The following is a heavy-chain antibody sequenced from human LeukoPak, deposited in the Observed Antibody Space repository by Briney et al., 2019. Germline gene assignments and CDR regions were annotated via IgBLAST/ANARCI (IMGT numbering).Heavy chain of an antibody. Sequence: SETLSLTCTVSGGSISTYYWSWIRQPPGKGPEWIGYIYHSGITNYNPSLKSRVTISVDTSKSQFSLKLGSVTAADTAMYYCARFVYGSGSYSMRGPFDYWGQGTLVTVSS. D-gene: IGHD3-10*01. CDR1: GGSISTYY. CDR2: IYHSGIT. V-gene: IGHV4-59*08. J-gene: IGHJ4*02. CDR3: ARFVYGSGSYSMRGPFDY.